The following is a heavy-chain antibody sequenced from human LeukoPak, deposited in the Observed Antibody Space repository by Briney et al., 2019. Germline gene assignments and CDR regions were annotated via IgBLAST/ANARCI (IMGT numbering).Heavy chain of an antibody. CDR2: IDHSGST. CDR1: GGSFSGYY. Sequence: SETLSLTCAVYGGSFSGYYWSWIRQPPGKGLEWIREIDHSGSTSYNPSLKSRVTISVDTSKNQFSLKLSSVTAADTAVYYCARLIVGATDFDYWGQGTLVTVSS. CDR3: ARLIVGATDFDY. D-gene: IGHD1-26*01. J-gene: IGHJ4*02. V-gene: IGHV4-34*01.